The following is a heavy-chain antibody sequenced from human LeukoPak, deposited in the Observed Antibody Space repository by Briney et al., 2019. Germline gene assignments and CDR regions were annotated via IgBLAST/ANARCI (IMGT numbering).Heavy chain of an antibody. CDR3: ARQKADRYGDYEYYFDY. D-gene: IGHD4-17*01. CDR1: GGSISSSSYY. Sequence: SETLSLTCTVSGGSISSSSYYWGWIRQPPGKGLEWIGSIYYSGSTYYNPSLKSRVTISVDTSKNQFSLKLSSVTAADTAVYYCARQKADRYGDYEYYFDYWGQGTLVTVSS. CDR2: IYYSGST. V-gene: IGHV4-39*01. J-gene: IGHJ4*02.